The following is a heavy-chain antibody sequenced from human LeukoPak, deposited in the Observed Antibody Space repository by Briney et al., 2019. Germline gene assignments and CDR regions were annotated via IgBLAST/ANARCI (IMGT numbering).Heavy chain of an antibody. CDR3: ARENLNYYGSGSYLY. V-gene: IGHV1-2*02. D-gene: IGHD3-10*01. CDR2: INPETGAT. CDR1: RYPFSGYY. Sequence: ASVQVSCKASRYPFSGYYIHWVRQGPGQGLEWLGWINPETGATKYAQRFEGRVTLTRDTSVTTVHMELSGLRSDDSAVYYCARENLNYYGSGSYLYWGQGSQVTVSS. J-gene: IGHJ4*02.